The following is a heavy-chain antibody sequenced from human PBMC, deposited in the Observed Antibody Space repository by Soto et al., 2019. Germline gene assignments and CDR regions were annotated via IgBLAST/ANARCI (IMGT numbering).Heavy chain of an antibody. CDR1: GGSISSDGYY. CDR3: ATGGTWFKFHH. J-gene: IGHJ4*02. D-gene: IGHD6-13*01. Sequence: QLQLQESGPGLVKPSQTLSLTCTVSGGSISSDGYYWTWIRQHPGKGLEWIGYFYYTGTTDYNPSLQSRVTIAVDTTKNQFSLKLTSMTAADAAVYYCATGGTWFKFHHWGQGPLVTVSS. CDR2: FYYTGTT. V-gene: IGHV4-31*03.